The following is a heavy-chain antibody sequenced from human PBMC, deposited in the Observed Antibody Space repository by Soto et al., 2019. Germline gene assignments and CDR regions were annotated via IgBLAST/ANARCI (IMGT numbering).Heavy chain of an antibody. CDR2: INAGNGNT. CDR1: GYTFTSYA. Sequence: QVQLVQSGAEVKKPGASVKVSCKASGYTFTSYAMHWVRQAPGQRLEWMGWINAGNGNTKYSQKFQGRVTITRDTSASTAYMELSRLTSEDTAVYYCARGPGGPDGPGDYWGQGTLVTVSS. J-gene: IGHJ4*02. D-gene: IGHD2-15*01. CDR3: ARGPGGPDGPGDY. V-gene: IGHV1-3*01.